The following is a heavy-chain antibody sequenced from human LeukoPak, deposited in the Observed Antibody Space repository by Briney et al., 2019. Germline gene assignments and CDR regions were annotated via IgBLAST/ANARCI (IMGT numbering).Heavy chain of an antibody. CDR2: IYHSGST. V-gene: IGHV4-38-2*02. J-gene: IGHJ4*02. Sequence: SETLSLTCTVSGYSISSGYYWGWIRQPPGKGLEWIGSIYHSGSTYYNPSLKSRVTISVDTSKNQFSLKLSSVTAADTAVYYCARVPRERTFGGVIVMSMFDYWGQGTLVTVSS. CDR3: ARVPRERTFGGVIVMSMFDY. CDR1: GYSISSGYY. D-gene: IGHD3-16*02.